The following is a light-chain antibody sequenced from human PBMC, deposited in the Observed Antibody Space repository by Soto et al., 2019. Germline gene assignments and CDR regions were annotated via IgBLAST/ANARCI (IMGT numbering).Light chain of an antibody. CDR2: DAS. Sequence: DIQMTQSPSSLSASVGDRVTITCQASQDISNYLNWYQQKPGKAPKVLIYDASNLGTGVPSRFSGSGFGTEFTLTISSLQSEDFAVYYCQQYKNWPLFGQGTRLEI. J-gene: IGKJ5*01. CDR3: QQYKNWPL. CDR1: QDISNY. V-gene: IGKV1-33*01.